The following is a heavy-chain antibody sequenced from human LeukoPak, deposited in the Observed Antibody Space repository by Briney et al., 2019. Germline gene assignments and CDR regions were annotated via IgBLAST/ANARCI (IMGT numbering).Heavy chain of an antibody. Sequence: PSETLSLTCTVSGGSISSYYWSWIRQPPGKGLEWIGYIYYSGSTNYNPSLESRVTISVDTSKNQFPLKLSSVTAADTAVYYCARARRITIFGVAYYFDYWGQGTLVTVSS. V-gene: IGHV4-59*01. J-gene: IGHJ4*02. CDR1: GGSISSYY. CDR3: ARARRITIFGVAYYFDY. CDR2: IYYSGST. D-gene: IGHD3-3*01.